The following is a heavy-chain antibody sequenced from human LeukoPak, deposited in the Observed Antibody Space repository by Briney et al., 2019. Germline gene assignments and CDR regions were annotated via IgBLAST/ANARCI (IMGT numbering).Heavy chain of an antibody. CDR2: INPDSGGT. D-gene: IGHD4-23*01. CDR1: GYTFTGYY. J-gene: IGHJ4*02. V-gene: IGHV1-2*02. CDR3: ARDPRNDYGGNSGV. Sequence: GASVKVSCKASGYTFTGYYIHWVRQAPGQGLEWMGWINPDSGGTNYAQKFQGRVTMTRDTSISTAYMELSRLRSDDTAVYYCARDPRNDYGGNSGVWGQGTLVTVSS.